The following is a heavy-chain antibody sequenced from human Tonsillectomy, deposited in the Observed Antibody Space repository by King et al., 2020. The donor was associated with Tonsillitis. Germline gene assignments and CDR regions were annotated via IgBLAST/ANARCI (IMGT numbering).Heavy chain of an antibody. V-gene: IGHV4-39*07. CDR3: ARLKRVYYFDY. CDR2: IFYSGNT. Sequence: LQLQESGPGLVKPSETLSLTCTVSGDSISSGSYYWGWIRQPPGKGLEWIGNIFYSGNTNNNPSLKSRVTMSVDTSKNHFSLRLSPVTGADTAVYYCARLKRVYYFDYWGQGTLVIVSS. J-gene: IGHJ4*02. CDR1: GDSISSGSYY.